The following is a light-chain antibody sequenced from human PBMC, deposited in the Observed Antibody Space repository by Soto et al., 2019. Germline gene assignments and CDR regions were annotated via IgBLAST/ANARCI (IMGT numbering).Light chain of an antibody. CDR1: QSLLYSNGYNY. CDR2: MGS. V-gene: IGKV2-28*01. CDR3: MQVLQTPLT. J-gene: IGKJ4*01. Sequence: DIVMTQSPLSLPVTPGEPASISCRSSQSLLYSNGYNYVDWYLQKPGQPPQLLIFMGSSRASGVPDRFNGSGSGTDFTLRFTTVEAEDVGVYYCMQVLQTPLTFGGGTKLEIK.